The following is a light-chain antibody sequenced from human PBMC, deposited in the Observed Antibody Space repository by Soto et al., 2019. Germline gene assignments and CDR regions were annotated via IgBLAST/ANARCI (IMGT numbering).Light chain of an antibody. J-gene: IGLJ3*02. V-gene: IGLV4-69*01. Sequence: QPVLTQSPSASASLGASVKLTCTLSSGHSSYAIAWHQQQPEKGPRYLMKLNSDGSHSKGDGIPDRFSGSSSGAERYPTISSLQSEDEADYYCQTWGTGTWVFGGGTKLTVL. CDR1: SGHSSYA. CDR2: LNSDGSH. CDR3: QTWGTGTWV.